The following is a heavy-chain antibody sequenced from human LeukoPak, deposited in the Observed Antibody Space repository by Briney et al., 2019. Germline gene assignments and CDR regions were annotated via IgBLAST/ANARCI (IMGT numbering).Heavy chain of an antibody. V-gene: IGHV3-48*03. CDR3: ARDQTGTTADFDS. J-gene: IGHJ4*02. D-gene: IGHD1-1*01. Sequence: PGGSLRLSCAASGFTFSSYEMNWVRQAPGKGLEWVSYISSSGSTKYYADSVKGRFTISGDNAKNSLYLQMNSLRAEDTAAYYCARDQTGTTADFDSWGQGTLVTVSS. CDR2: ISSSGSTK. CDR1: GFTFSSYE.